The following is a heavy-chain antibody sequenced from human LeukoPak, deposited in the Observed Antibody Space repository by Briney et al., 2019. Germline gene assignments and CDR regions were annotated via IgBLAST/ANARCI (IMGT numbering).Heavy chain of an antibody. CDR3: ARSRIGGFDY. D-gene: IGHD2/OR15-2a*01. V-gene: IGHV3-30*02. J-gene: IGHJ4*02. Sequence: GGSLRLSCAASGFIFSSYGMHWVRQAPGKGLEWAAFIRYDGSNKYYADSVKGRFTISRDNAKNTLYLQMNSLRAEDTAVYYCARSRIGGFDYWGQGTLVTVSS. CDR2: IRYDGSNK. CDR1: GFIFSSYG.